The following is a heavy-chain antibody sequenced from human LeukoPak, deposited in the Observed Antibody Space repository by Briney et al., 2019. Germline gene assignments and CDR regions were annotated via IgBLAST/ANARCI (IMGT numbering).Heavy chain of an antibody. CDR1: GGSFSGYY. J-gene: IGHJ4*02. CDR3: ARVNCGYSYGRPPILAN. Sequence: LKPSETLSLTCAVYGGSFSGYYWSWIRQPPGKGLEWIGEINHSGSTNYNPSLRSRVTISVDTSKNQFSLKLSSVTAADTAVYYCARVNCGYSYGRPPILANWGQGTLVTVSS. D-gene: IGHD5-18*01. CDR2: INHSGST. V-gene: IGHV4-34*01.